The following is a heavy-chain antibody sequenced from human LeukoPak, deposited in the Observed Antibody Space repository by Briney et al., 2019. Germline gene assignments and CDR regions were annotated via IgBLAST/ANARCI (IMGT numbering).Heavy chain of an antibody. D-gene: IGHD3-22*01. CDR3: SKGVTSAYRDFDY. Sequence: GGSLQAPRAACGFTFSSYTINWVRQAPGQGLEWVSVISAGGTSTYYADSVKGRFTISRDNSKNTLYLQMNSLRAEDTAVYYCSKGVTSAYRDFDYWG. J-gene: IGHJ4*01. CDR2: ISAGGTST. V-gene: IGHV3-23*01. CDR1: GFTFSSYT.